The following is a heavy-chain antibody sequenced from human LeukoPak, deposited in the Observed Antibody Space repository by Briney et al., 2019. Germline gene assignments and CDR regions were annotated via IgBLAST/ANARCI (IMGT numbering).Heavy chain of an antibody. CDR3: VREVPML. CDR2: IFSGGTT. V-gene: IGHV3-53*01. J-gene: IGHJ4*02. Sequence: GGSLRLSCTASGFTVSNYFMSWVRQAPGKGLEWVSVIFSGGTTFHADSVKGRFTVFRDVSKSTVYLQMNNLRVDDTATYYCVREVPMLWGQGALVTVTS. D-gene: IGHD3-10*02. CDR1: GFTVSNYF.